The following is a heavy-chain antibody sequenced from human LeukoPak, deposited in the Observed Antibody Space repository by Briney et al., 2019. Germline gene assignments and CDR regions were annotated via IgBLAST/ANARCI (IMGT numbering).Heavy chain of an antibody. J-gene: IGHJ4*02. CDR3: ATDLTCSSTSCYVDY. V-gene: IGHV1-46*01. CDR2: IYPRDGST. CDR1: GYTFTSNY. D-gene: IGHD2-2*01. Sequence: GASVKVSCKASGYTFTSNYIHWVRQAPGQGLEWMGMIYPRDGSTIYAQKFQGRVTMTEDTSTDTAYMELSSLRSEDTAIYYCATDLTCSSTSCYVDYWGQGTLVTVSS.